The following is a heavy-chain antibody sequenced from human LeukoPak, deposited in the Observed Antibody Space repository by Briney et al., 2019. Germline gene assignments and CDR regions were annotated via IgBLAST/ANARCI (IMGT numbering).Heavy chain of an antibody. J-gene: IGHJ6*03. Sequence: GGSLRLSCAASGFTFSSYNMNWVRQAPGKGLEWVSSISSSSTYIYYADSVKGRFTISRDNAKNSLYLQMNSLRAEDTAVYYCARDDILTSYEGYFYYYMDVWGKGTRVTVPS. CDR1: GFTFSSYN. CDR2: ISSSSTYI. CDR3: ARDDILTSYEGYFYYYMDV. V-gene: IGHV3-21*01. D-gene: IGHD3-9*01.